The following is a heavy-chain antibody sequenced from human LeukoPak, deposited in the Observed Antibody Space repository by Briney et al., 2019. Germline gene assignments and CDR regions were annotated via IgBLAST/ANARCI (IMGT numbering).Heavy chain of an antibody. V-gene: IGHV3-23*01. CDR1: GSTFSSYA. CDR3: AKTYNWNYDY. CDR2: ISGSGDST. J-gene: IGHJ4*02. Sequence: PGGSLRLSCVASGSTFSSYAMSWVRQAPGKGLEWVSVISGSGDSTYYADSVKGRFTFSRDNSKNTLYLQMNSLRAEDTAVYYCAKTYNWNYDYWGQGTLVTVSS. D-gene: IGHD1-7*01.